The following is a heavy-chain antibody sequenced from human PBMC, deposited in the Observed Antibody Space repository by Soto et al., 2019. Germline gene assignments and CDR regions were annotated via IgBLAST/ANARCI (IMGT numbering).Heavy chain of an antibody. D-gene: IGHD6-19*01. V-gene: IGHV1-3*01. J-gene: IGHJ4*02. CDR3: ASGWSGIPIAVAGPFDY. CDR2: INAGNGNT. CDR1: GYTFTSYA. Sequence: ASVKVSCKASGYTFTSYAMHWVRQAPGQRLEWMGWINAGNGNTKYSQKFQGRVTITRDTSASTAYMELSSLRSEDTAVYYCASGWSGIPIAVAGPFDYWGQGTLVTVS.